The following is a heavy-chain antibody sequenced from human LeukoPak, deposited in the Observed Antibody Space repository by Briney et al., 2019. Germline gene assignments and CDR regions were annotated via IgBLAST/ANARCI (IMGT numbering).Heavy chain of an antibody. D-gene: IGHD3-22*01. V-gene: IGHV7-4-1*02. Sequence: ASVKVSCKASGYTFTSYAMNWVRQAPGQGLEWMGWINTNTGNPTYAQGFTGRFVFSLDTSVSTAYLQISSLKAEDTAVYYCAREGYYDSSGYYYGHAFDIRGQGTMVTVSS. J-gene: IGHJ3*02. CDR2: INTNTGNP. CDR1: GYTFTSYA. CDR3: AREGYYDSSGYYYGHAFDI.